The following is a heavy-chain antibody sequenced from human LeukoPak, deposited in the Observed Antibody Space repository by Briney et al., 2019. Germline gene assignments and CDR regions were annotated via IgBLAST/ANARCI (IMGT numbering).Heavy chain of an antibody. V-gene: IGHV1-69*11. Sequence: SVKVSFKGSGGPLSTYPINWGRRGPGQGREWMGRIIPILSQSNYAQKFQGTVSITADEFTDTAYMELSSLRSEDTAVYYCATGTSYRDSFDVWGQGTMVTVSS. CDR1: GGPLSTYP. D-gene: IGHD3/OR15-3a*01. CDR2: IIPILSQS. J-gene: IGHJ3*01. CDR3: ATGTSYRDSFDV.